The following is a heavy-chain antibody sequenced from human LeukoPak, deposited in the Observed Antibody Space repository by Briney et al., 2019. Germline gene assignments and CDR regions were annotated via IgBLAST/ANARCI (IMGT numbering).Heavy chain of an antibody. V-gene: IGHV4-39*07. D-gene: IGHD5-18*01. J-gene: IGHJ4*02. CDR1: GGSISSSSYY. CDR2: IYYSGST. CDR3: ARELIQLYYFDY. Sequence: SETLSLTCTVYGGSISSSSYYWGWIRQPPGKGLEWIGSIYYSGSTYYNPSLKSRVTISVDTSKSQFSLKLSSVTAADTAVYYCARELIQLYYFDYWGQGTLVTVSS.